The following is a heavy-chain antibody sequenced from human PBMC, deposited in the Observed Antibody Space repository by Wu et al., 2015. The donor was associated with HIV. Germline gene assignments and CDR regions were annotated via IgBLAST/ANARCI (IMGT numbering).Heavy chain of an antibody. CDR1: GYTFTSYD. CDR3: ARGRSRVVVITTNYYGMDV. J-gene: IGHJ6*02. V-gene: IGHV1-8*01. D-gene: IGHD3-22*01. Sequence: QVQLVQSGAEVKKPGASVKVSCKASGYTFTSYDINWVRQATGQGLEWMGWMNPNSGNTGYAQKFQGRVTMTRNTSISTAYMELSSLRSEDTAVYYCARGRSRVVVITTNYYGMDVWGQGTTVTVSS. CDR2: MNPNSGNT.